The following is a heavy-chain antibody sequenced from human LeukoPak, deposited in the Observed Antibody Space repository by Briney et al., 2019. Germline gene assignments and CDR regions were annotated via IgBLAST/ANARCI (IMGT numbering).Heavy chain of an antibody. V-gene: IGHV3-74*01. J-gene: IGHJ4*02. D-gene: IGHD3-22*01. CDR1: GFTFRSYW. CDR2: IDTDGSTA. Sequence: GGSLRLSCAASGFTFRSYWMHWVRQAPGKGLVWVSHIDTDGSTATYADSVRGRFTISRDNAKNTLYPQMNSLSAEDTAVYYCARNLYDSGGYYLGLDYWGQGTLVTVSS. CDR3: ARNLYDSGGYYLGLDY.